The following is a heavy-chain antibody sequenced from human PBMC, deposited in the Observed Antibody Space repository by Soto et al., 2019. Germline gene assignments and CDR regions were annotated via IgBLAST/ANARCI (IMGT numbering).Heavy chain of an antibody. Sequence: QVQLVESGGGVVQPGRSLRLSCAASGFTISNYGMHWVRQAPGKGLEWVAVISYAGTITYYADSVKGRFTISRDNSKNTLYLQMNSLRTEDTAVYYCATTRVGPCSSSICFSGIFDGMDVWGQGTTVTVSS. CDR3: ATTRVGPCSSSICFSGIFDGMDV. CDR1: GFTISNYG. CDR2: ISYAGTIT. J-gene: IGHJ6*02. D-gene: IGHD2-2*01. V-gene: IGHV3-30-3*01.